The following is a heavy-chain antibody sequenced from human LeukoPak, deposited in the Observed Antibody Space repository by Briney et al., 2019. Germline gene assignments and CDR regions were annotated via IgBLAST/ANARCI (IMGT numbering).Heavy chain of an antibody. CDR1: GFTFDDYA. J-gene: IGHJ4*02. CDR3: AKDIGWLQFYFDY. CDR2: ITWDGGST. V-gene: IGHV3-43D*04. Sequence: GGSLRLSCAASGFTFDDYAMHWVRQAPGKGLEWVSLITWDGGSTYYADSVKGRFTISGDNNKNSLYLQMNSLRAEDTALYYCAKDIGWLQFYFDYWGQGTLVAVSS. D-gene: IGHD5-24*01.